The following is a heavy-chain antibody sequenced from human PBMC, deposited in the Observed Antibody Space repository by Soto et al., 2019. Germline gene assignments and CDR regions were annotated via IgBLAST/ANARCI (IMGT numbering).Heavy chain of an antibody. CDR1: GGTFSSYA. Sequence: QVQLVQSGAEVKKPGSSVKVSCKASGGTFSSYAISWVRQAPGQGLEWMGGIIPIIGTANYEQKIQGRVTITADESTSTAYMELSSLRSEDTAVYYCARGVPDSSGYYRAEYFQHGGQGTLVTVSS. D-gene: IGHD3-22*01. V-gene: IGHV1-69*01. J-gene: IGHJ1*01. CDR3: ARGVPDSSGYYRAEYFQH. CDR2: IIPIIGTA.